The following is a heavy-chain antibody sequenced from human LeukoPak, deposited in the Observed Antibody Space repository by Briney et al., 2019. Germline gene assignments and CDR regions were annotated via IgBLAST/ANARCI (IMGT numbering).Heavy chain of an antibody. D-gene: IGHD2-2*02. J-gene: IGHJ6*03. CDR3: AKRYCSSTSCYTDYYYMDV. Sequence: GGSLRLSCAASGFTFSSYGMHWVRQAPGKGLEWVAFIRYDGSNKYYADSVKGRFTISRDNSKNTLYLQMNSLRAEDTAVYYCAKRYCSSTSCYTDYYYMDVWGEGTTVTVSS. V-gene: IGHV3-30*02. CDR2: IRYDGSNK. CDR1: GFTFSSYG.